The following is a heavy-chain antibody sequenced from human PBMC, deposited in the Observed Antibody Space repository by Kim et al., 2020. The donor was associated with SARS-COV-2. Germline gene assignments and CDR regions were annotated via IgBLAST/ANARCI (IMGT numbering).Heavy chain of an antibody. J-gene: IGHJ2*01. V-gene: IGHV1-69*13. CDR1: GCTFSSYA. CDR2: IIPIFGTA. Sequence: SVKVSCKASGCTFSSYAISWVRQAPGQGLEWMGGIIPIFGTANYAQKFQGRVTITADESTSTAYMELSSLRSEDTAVYYCARDLYLYGGNHWYFDLWGRGTLVTVSS. CDR3: ARDLYLYGGNHWYFDL. D-gene: IGHD2-15*01.